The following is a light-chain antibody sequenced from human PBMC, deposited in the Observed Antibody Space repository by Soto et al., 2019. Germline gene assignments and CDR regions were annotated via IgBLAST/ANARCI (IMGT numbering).Light chain of an antibody. CDR3: QQYNNWPIT. CDR1: QSVSEY. CDR2: GAS. V-gene: IGKV3-15*01. Sequence: ETVMTQSPATLSVSPGERATLSCRASQSVSEYLAWYQQKPGQAPRLLIYGASTRATGIPARFSGSGSETDFTLTISSLRSEDSAVYHCQQYNNWPITFGQGTRLEIK. J-gene: IGKJ5*01.